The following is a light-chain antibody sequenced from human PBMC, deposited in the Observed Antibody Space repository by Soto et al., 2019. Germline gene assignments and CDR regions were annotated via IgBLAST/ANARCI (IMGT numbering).Light chain of an antibody. Sequence: EIVLTQSPGTLSLSPGERATLSCRASQSVSRSYLAWYQQKPGQAPRXXIYGASSRETGIPERFSGSGSGTEFTLTISRLEPEDFAVYYCQQHGSSLITFGQGTRLEI. CDR2: GAS. J-gene: IGKJ5*01. CDR3: QQHGSSLIT. CDR1: QSVSRSY. V-gene: IGKV3-20*01.